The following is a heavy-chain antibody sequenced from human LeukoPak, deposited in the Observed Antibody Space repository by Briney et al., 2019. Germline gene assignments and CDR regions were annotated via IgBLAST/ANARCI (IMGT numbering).Heavy chain of an antibody. Sequence: ASVKVSCKASGYTFSSYAISWVRQATGQGLEWMGWMNPNSGHVNYAQKFLGRVIMTTNTSISTAYMDLSSLRSEDTAVYYCARGRVFGSSDVDKWGQGTLVTVSS. CDR3: ARGRVFGSSDVDK. J-gene: IGHJ4*02. CDR1: GYTFSSYA. D-gene: IGHD3-10*01. V-gene: IGHV1-8*02. CDR2: MNPNSGHV.